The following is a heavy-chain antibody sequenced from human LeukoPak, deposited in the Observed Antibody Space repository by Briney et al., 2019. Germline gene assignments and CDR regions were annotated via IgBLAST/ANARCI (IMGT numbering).Heavy chain of an antibody. CDR1: GFTFSSYA. D-gene: IGHD3-22*01. J-gene: IGHJ4*02. CDR3: ARDLSSGMPGGFDY. V-gene: IGHV3-23*01. Sequence: GGSLRLSCAASGFTFSSYAMSWVRQAPGKGLEWVSAISGSGGSTYYADSVKGRFTISRDNSKNTLYLQMNSLRAEDTAVYFCARDLSSGMPGGFDYWGQGNLVTVSS. CDR2: ISGSGGST.